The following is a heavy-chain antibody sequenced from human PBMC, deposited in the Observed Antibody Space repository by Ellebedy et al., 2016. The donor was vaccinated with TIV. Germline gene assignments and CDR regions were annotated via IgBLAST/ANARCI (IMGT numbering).Heavy chain of an antibody. CDR3: ARSGYIGIDY. J-gene: IGHJ4*02. Sequence: GESLKISCAASGFTFSSYSMNWVRQAPGKGLEWVSVIYSGGSTYYADSVKGRFTISRDNSKNTLYLQMNSLRAEDTAVYYCARSGYIGIDYWGQGTLVTVSS. CDR1: GFTFSSYS. D-gene: IGHD5-12*01. CDR2: IYSGGST. V-gene: IGHV3-66*01.